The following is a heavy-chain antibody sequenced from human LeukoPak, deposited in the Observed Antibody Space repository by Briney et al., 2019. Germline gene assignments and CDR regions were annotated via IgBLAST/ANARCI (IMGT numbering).Heavy chain of an antibody. J-gene: IGHJ5*02. CDR1: GFSLSTSGVG. CDR3: AHSPETYYGNWFDP. V-gene: IGHV2-5*02. CDR2: IYWDDDK. D-gene: IGHD3-3*01. Sequence: SGPTLMKPTQTLTLTCTFSGFSLSTSGVGVGWIRQPPGKALEWLALIYWDDDKRYSPSLKSRLTITKDTSKNQVVLTMTNMDPVDTATYYCAHSPETYYGNWFDPWGQGTLVTVSS.